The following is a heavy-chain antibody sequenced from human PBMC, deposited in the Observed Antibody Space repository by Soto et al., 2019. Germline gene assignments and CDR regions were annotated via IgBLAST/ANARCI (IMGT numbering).Heavy chain of an antibody. CDR2: INSDGSTT. J-gene: IGHJ6*03. CDR1: GFTFSSYW. V-gene: IGHV3-74*01. Sequence: EVQLVESGGGLVQPGGSQRLSCAASGFTFSSYWMHWVRQAPGKGLVWVSRINSDGSTTNYADSVKGRFTISRDIAKNTLYLRMNSLSAEATAVYYCARSAFGDYFYYHSMDVWGKGTTVTVSS. CDR3: ARSAFGDYFYYHSMDV. D-gene: IGHD4-17*01.